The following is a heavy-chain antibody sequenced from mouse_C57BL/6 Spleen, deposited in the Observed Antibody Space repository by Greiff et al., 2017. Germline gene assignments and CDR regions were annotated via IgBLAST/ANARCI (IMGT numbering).Heavy chain of an antibody. CDR3: ARSGYDGYSPWFAY. D-gene: IGHD2-3*01. Sequence: QVQLKQPGAELVKPGASVKMSCKASGYTFTSYWITWVKQRPGQGLEWIGDIYPGSGSTNYNEKFKSKATLTVDTSSSTAYMQLSSLTSEDSAVYYCARSGYDGYSPWFAYWGQGTLVTVSA. J-gene: IGHJ3*01. CDR2: IYPGSGST. CDR1: GYTFTSYW. V-gene: IGHV1-55*01.